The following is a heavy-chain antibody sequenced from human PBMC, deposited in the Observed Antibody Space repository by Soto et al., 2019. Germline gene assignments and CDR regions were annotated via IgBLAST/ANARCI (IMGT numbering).Heavy chain of an antibody. V-gene: IGHV4-4*02. Sequence: SETLSLTCAVSSGSIDNVYWWSWVRQPPGKGLEWIGEIYHSGSTNYNPSLKSRVTISVDKSKNQFSLKLSSVTAADTAVYYCAKCITALGPIDYRGQGTLVTVSS. CDR2: IYHSGST. CDR3: AKCITALGPIDY. D-gene: IGHD6-6*01. CDR1: SGSIDNVYW. J-gene: IGHJ4*02.